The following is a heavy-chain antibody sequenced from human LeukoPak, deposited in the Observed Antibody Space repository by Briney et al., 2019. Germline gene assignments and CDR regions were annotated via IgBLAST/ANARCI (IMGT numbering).Heavy chain of an antibody. CDR1: GRSISSSNW. J-gene: IGHJ4*02. Sequence: SETLSLTCAVSGRSISSSNWWSWVRQPPGKGLEWIGEIYHSGSTNYNPSLKSRVTISVDKSKNQFSLKLSSVTAADTAVYYCARETTLYGGDRGYFDYWGQGTLVTVSS. D-gene: IGHD2-21*02. CDR3: ARETTLYGGDRGYFDY. CDR2: IYHSGST. V-gene: IGHV4-4*02.